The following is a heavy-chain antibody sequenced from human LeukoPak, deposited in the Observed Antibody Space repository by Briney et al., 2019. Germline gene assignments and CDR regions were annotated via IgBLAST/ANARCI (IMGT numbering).Heavy chain of an antibody. D-gene: IGHD3-22*01. Sequence: KPSETLSLTCTVSGGSISSYYWSWIRQPPGKGLEWIGYIYYSGSTNYNPSLKSRVTISVDTSRTQFSLKLSSVTAADTAVYYCARVKEYYYDSSGYYAFDIWGQGTMVTVSS. V-gene: IGHV4-59*12. CDR1: GGSISSYY. CDR3: ARVKEYYYDSSGYYAFDI. J-gene: IGHJ3*02. CDR2: IYYSGST.